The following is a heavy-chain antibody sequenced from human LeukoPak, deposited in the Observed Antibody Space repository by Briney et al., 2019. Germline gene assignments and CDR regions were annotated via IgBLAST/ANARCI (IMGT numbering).Heavy chain of an antibody. V-gene: IGHV3-30*02. CDR2: VRYDGSDK. CDR3: AKDEKAFWSGYSHFDY. D-gene: IGHD3-3*01. CDR1: GFIFSSYG. Sequence: PGGSLRLSCAASGFIFSSYGMHWVRQAPGKGLEWVAFVRYDGSDKYYADSVKGRFTISRDISKNTVYLQMNSLRVEDTAVYYCAKDEKAFWSGYSHFDYWAREPWSPSPQ. J-gene: IGHJ4*02.